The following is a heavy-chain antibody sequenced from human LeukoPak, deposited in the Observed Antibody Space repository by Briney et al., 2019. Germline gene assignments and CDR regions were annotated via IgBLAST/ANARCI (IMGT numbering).Heavy chain of an antibody. V-gene: IGHV5-51*01. CDR1: GYIFSNHW. CDR3: ARHVTSSGWSQFDY. CDR2: IYPIDSDT. D-gene: IGHD6-19*01. Sequence: GESLQISCKGSGYIFSNHWIAWLRHMPGKGLEWMGIIYPIDSDTRYSPSFQGQVTISADKSVSSAYLQWSSLEASDTAIYYCARHVTSSGWSQFDYWGQGTLVTVSS. J-gene: IGHJ4*02.